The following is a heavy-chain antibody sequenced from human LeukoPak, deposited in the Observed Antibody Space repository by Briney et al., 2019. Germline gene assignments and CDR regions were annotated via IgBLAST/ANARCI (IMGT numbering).Heavy chain of an antibody. CDR1: GYTFTSYS. CDR2: ISTYNGYA. J-gene: IGHJ6*04. D-gene: IGHD6-19*01. V-gene: IGHV1-18*01. Sequence: ASVNVSRKASGYTFTSYSISGVRQAPGQGLEWMGWISTYNGYANYAQKLQGRVTMTTETSTSTAYMELRSLRSDDTAVYYCARNSSDWYGYMDVWGKGTTVTVSS. CDR3: ARNSSDWYGYMDV.